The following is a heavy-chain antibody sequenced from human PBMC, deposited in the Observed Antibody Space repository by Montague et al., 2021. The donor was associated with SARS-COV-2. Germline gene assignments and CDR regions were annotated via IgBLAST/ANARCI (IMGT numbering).Heavy chain of an antibody. CDR1: GGSFSGYY. D-gene: IGHD2-2*01. J-gene: IGHJ6*03. CDR2: INHSGST. CDR3: ARARQDVVVPALGIGAYYYYYYMDV. V-gene: IGHV4-34*01. Sequence: SETLSLTCAVYGGSFSGYYWSWIRQPPGKGLEWIGEINHSGSTNYNPSPKSRVTISVDTSKNQFSLKLSSVTAADTAVYYCARARQDVVVPALGIGAYYYYYYMDVRGKGTTVTVSS.